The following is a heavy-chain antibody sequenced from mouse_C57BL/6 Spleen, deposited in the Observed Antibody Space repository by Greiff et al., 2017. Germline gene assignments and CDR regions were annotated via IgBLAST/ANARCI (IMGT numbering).Heavy chain of an antibody. J-gene: IGHJ3*01. V-gene: IGHV6-3*01. CDR3: TEGLGPWFAY. Sequence: EVMLVESGGGLVQPGGSMKLSCVASGFTFSNYWMNWVRQSPEKGLEWVAQIRLKSDNYATHYAESVKGRFTISRDDSKSSVYLQMNNLRAEDTGIYYCTEGLGPWFAYWGQGTLVTVSA. D-gene: IGHD4-1*01. CDR1: GFTFSNYW. CDR2: IRLKSDNYAT.